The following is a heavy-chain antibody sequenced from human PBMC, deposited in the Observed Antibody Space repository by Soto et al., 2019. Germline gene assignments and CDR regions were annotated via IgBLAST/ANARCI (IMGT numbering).Heavy chain of an antibody. CDR2: VSYDGSNK. Sequence: QVQLVESRGGMVQPGRSLRLSCAASGFTFRSFALHWVRQAPGKGLEWVAVVSYDGSNKYYADSVKGRFTISRDNSKNTLYLQMNSLTTEDTAVYYCARDRFASSWSSFEYWGQGTLVTVSS. CDR1: GFTFRSFA. CDR3: ARDRFASSWSSFEY. V-gene: IGHV3-30-3*01. J-gene: IGHJ4*02. D-gene: IGHD6-13*01.